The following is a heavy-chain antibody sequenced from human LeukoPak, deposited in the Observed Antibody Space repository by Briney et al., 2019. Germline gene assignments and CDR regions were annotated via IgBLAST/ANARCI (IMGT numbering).Heavy chain of an antibody. D-gene: IGHD6-13*01. J-gene: IGHJ5*02. CDR1: GYTFTSYY. V-gene: IGHV1-46*01. CDR2: INPSGGST. Sequence: ASVKVSCKASGYTFTSYYMHWVRQAPGQGLEWMGIINPSGGSTSYAQKFQGRVTMTRDTSTSTVYMELSSLRSEDTAVYYCARGIGAAAGNGAARVRNWFDPWGQGTLVTVSS. CDR3: ARGIGAAAGNGAARVRNWFDP.